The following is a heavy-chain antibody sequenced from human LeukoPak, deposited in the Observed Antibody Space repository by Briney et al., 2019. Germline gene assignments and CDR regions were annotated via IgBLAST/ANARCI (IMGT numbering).Heavy chain of an antibody. D-gene: IGHD5-24*01. CDR3: ARDGLAAITFDY. V-gene: IGHV3-30*03. J-gene: IGHJ4*02. Sequence: GGSLRLSCAAPGFTFSSYGMHWVRQAPGKGLEWVAVISYDGSNKYYADSVKGRFTISRDNSKNTLYLQMNSLRAEDTAVYYCARDGLAAITFDYWGQGILVTVSS. CDR2: ISYDGSNK. CDR1: GFTFSSYG.